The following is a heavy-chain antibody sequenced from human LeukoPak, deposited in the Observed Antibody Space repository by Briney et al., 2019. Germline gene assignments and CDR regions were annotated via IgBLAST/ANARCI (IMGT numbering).Heavy chain of an antibody. CDR1: GGSFSGYY. J-gene: IGHJ4*02. CDR3: ARDMRSSGYFAYFDY. D-gene: IGHD3-22*01. V-gene: IGHV4-34*01. CDR2: INHSGNT. Sequence: SETLSLTCAVYGGSFSGYYWSWIRQPPGKGLEWIGEINHSGNTNYNPSLKSRVTISVDTSKNQFSRNLSSVTAADTSVYYCARDMRSSGYFAYFDYWGQGTLGTVSS.